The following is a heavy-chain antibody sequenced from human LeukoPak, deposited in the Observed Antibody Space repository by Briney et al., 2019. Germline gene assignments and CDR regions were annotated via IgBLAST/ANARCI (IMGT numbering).Heavy chain of an antibody. CDR2: ISAYNGNT. V-gene: IGHV1-18*01. J-gene: IGHJ4*02. Sequence: GASVKVSCKASGYTFTSYGISWVGQAPGQGLEWMGWISAYNGNTNYAQKLQGRVTMTTDTSTSTAYMELRSLRSDDTAVYYCARGPKKYDSSGYYPRYWGQGTLVTVSS. D-gene: IGHD3-22*01. CDR3: ARGPKKYDSSGYYPRY. CDR1: GYTFTSYG.